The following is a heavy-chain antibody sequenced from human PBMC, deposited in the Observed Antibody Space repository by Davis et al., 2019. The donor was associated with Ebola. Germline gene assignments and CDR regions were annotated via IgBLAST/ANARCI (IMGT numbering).Heavy chain of an antibody. D-gene: IGHD4-17*01. CDR3: AKVHPPTTVTTGWFDP. V-gene: IGHV3-23*01. Sequence: PGGSLRLSCAASGFIFSSYAMSWVRQAPGKGLEWVSSISVRSITYHADSVKGRFTISRDNSKNTPDLQMNSLRAEDTAVYYCAKVHPPTTVTTGWFDPWGQGTLVTVSS. CDR2: ISVRSIT. CDR1: GFIFSSYA. J-gene: IGHJ5*02.